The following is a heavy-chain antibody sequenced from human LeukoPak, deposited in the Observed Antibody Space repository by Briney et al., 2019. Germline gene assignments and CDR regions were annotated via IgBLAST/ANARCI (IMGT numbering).Heavy chain of an antibody. V-gene: IGHV3-53*01. Sequence: GGSLRLSCAASGFTVSSNYMSWVRQAPGKGLEWVSVIYSGGSTYYADSVKGRFTISRDNSKNTLYLQMNSLRAEDTAVYYCARVHSGSYWGYYFDYWVQGTLVTVSS. J-gene: IGHJ4*02. D-gene: IGHD1-26*01. CDR3: ARVHSGSYWGYYFDY. CDR2: IYSGGST. CDR1: GFTVSSNY.